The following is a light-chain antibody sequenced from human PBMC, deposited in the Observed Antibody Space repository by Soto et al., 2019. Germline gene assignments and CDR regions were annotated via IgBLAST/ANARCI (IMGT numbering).Light chain of an antibody. CDR3: QPYDXXXXIT. J-gene: IGKJ5*01. Sequence: EIVLTQSPGTLSLSPGERAXXXXXXXQSVSSSYLAWYQLKPGQAPXXLIYGAASXATGIPARFSGSGSATDFTLTISRLEPEDFAVYYCQPYDXXXXITFGQGTRLEIK. V-gene: IGKV3-20*01. CDR2: GAA. CDR1: QSVSSSY.